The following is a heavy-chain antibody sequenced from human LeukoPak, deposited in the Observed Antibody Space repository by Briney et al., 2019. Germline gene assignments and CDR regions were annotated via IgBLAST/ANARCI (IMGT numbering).Heavy chain of an antibody. J-gene: IGHJ4*02. V-gene: IGHV1-18*01. D-gene: IGHD5-18*01. CDR1: GYTFTSYG. CDR2: ISAYNGNT. CDR3: ARDRGGHSYGDYYFDY. Sequence: ASVKVSCKASGYTFTSYGISWVRQAPGQGLEWMGWISAYNGNTHYAQKLQGRVTMTTDTSTSTVYMELRSLRSDDTAVYYCARDRGGHSYGDYYFDYWGQGTLVTVSS.